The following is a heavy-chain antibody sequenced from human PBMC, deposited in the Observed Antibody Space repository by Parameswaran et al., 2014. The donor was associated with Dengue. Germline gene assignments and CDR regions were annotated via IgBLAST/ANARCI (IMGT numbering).Heavy chain of an antibody. V-gene: IGHV4-59*01. D-gene: IGHD6-13*01. CDR2: IYYSGST. CDR3: ARDNWHSSTKILDY. Sequence: WIRQPPGKGLEWIGYIYYSGSTNYNPSLKSRVTISVDTSKNQFSLKLSSVTAADTAVYYCARDNWHSSTKILDYWGQGTLVTVSS. J-gene: IGHJ4*02.